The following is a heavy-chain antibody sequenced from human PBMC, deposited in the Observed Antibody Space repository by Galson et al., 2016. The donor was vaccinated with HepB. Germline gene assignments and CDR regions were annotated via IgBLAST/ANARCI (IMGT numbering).Heavy chain of an antibody. Sequence: SLRLSCAASGFIFSNYALAWVRQAPGKGLEWVSAINDGGDDTYYADSLKGRFTISRDNSKNTLYLQMKSLTAEDTAVYYCAKDLSYYGAVTTSDYWGQGTLVTVSS. CDR1: GFIFSNYA. J-gene: IGHJ4*02. D-gene: IGHD4-17*01. V-gene: IGHV3-23*01. CDR2: INDGGDDT. CDR3: AKDLSYYGAVTTSDY.